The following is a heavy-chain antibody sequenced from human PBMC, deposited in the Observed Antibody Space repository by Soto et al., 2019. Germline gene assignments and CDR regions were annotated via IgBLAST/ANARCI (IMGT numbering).Heavy chain of an antibody. Sequence: PGGSLRLSCAASGFTFSSYWMHWVRQAPGKGLVWVSRINSDGSTTNYADSVKGRFTISRDNAKNTLYLQMNSLRAEDTAVYYCARESGGIYFYYMDVWGKGTTVTVSS. V-gene: IGHV3-74*01. CDR1: GFTFSSYW. CDR3: ARESGGIYFYYMDV. CDR2: INSDGSTT. D-gene: IGHD5-12*01. J-gene: IGHJ6*03.